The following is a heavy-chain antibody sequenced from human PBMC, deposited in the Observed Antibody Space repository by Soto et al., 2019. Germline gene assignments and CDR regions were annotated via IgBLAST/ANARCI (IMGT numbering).Heavy chain of an antibody. CDR3: AREVGTFYYHYGMDV. CDR2: ISFDGSNT. D-gene: IGHD1-26*01. V-gene: IGHV3-30-3*01. J-gene: IGHJ6*02. CDR1: GFTFSSYN. Sequence: QVQVVESGGGVVQPGRSLRLSCAASGFTFSSYNMNWVRQAPGKGLEWVTVISFDGSNTYYADSVKGRFTISRDNSKNTLYLQMNSLRAEDTAVYYCAREVGTFYYHYGMDVWGQGTTVTVSS.